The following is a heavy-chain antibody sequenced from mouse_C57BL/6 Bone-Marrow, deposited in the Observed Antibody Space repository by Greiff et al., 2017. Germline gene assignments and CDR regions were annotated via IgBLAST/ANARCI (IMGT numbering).Heavy chain of an antibody. Sequence: VQGVESGAELARPGASVKLSCKASGYTFTSYGISWVKQRTGQGLEWIGEIYPRSGNTYYNEKFKGKATLTADKSSSTAYMELRSLTSEDSAVYFCARGDTTVVATPYFDYWGQGTTLTVSS. CDR3: ARGDTTVVATPYFDY. J-gene: IGHJ2*01. V-gene: IGHV1-81*01. D-gene: IGHD1-1*01. CDR1: GYTFTSYG. CDR2: IYPRSGNT.